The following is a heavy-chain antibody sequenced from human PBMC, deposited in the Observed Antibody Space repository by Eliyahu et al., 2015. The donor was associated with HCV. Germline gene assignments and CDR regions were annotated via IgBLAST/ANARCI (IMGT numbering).Heavy chain of an antibody. CDR1: GXTFTNFW. D-gene: IGHD3-22*01. J-gene: IGHJ4*02. CDR3: ARHRGNDYYDAYFDY. CDR2: IFPRDSDT. V-gene: IGHV5-51*01. Sequence: EVQLVQSGXDVKKPGESLKXXCKVSGXTFTNFWIGWVRQMPGKGLEXMGIIFPRDSDTRYSPSFEGQVTISADKSISTAYLQWSGLKASDTAMYYCARHRGNDYYDAYFDYWGQGTLVTVSS.